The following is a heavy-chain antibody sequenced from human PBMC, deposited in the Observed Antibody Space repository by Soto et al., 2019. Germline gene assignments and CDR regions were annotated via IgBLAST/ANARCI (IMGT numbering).Heavy chain of an antibody. CDR3: TSPAWRSIDH. Sequence: GGSLRLSCATSGITFTNYWMGWVRQAPGKGLEWVATISKDGSDKFYVDFVKGRFTISRDNAKNSLYLQMDSLRVEDRAVYYCTSPAWRSIDHWGQGTPVTVSS. V-gene: IGHV3-7*01. CDR1: GITFTNYW. D-gene: IGHD5-12*01. J-gene: IGHJ4*02. CDR2: ISKDGSDK.